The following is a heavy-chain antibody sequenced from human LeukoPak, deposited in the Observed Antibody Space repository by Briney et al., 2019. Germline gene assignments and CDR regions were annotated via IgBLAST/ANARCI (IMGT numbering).Heavy chain of an antibody. CDR1: GFTFSSSA. V-gene: IGHV3-23*01. Sequence: GGSLRLSCAASGFTFSSSAMNWVRQAPGKGLEWVSAISGSGGSTYYADSVKGRFTISRDNAENSLYLQMSSLRAEDTAVYYCATFSGAHHKTFDYWGQGTLVTVSS. CDR3: ATFSGAHHKTFDY. D-gene: IGHD1-14*01. J-gene: IGHJ4*02. CDR2: ISGSGGST.